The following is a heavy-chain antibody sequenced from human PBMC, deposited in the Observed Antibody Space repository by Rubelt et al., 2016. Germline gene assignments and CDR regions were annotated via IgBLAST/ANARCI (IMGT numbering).Heavy chain of an antibody. CDR3: ARRCDYFDY. Sequence: GLEWVSSISGSGTPMYYADSVKGRFTISRDNAKNSLYLQMNSLRVEDTAIYYCARRCDYFDYWGQGTLVPVSS. V-gene: IGHV3-11*01. J-gene: IGHJ4*02. CDR2: ISGSGTPM.